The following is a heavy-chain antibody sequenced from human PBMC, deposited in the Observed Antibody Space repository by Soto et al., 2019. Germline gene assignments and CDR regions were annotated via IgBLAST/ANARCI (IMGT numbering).Heavy chain of an antibody. D-gene: IGHD3-10*01. V-gene: IGHV4-39*01. Sequence: KASETLSLTCTVSGGSTSSRGYYWGWIRQPPGKGLEWIGSIYFSGNTYYNPSLKSRVTISVDTSKNQFSLKLSSVTAADTAVYHCARQDREISPPKWFDPWGQGTLVTVSS. CDR1: GGSTSSRGYY. CDR2: IYFSGNT. J-gene: IGHJ5*02. CDR3: ARQDREISPPKWFDP.